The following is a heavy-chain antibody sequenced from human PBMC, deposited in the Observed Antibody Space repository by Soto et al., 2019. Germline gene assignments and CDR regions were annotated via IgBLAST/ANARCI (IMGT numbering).Heavy chain of an antibody. CDR2: ISTSGSST. J-gene: IGHJ4*02. CDR1: GFMFSGYS. D-gene: IGHD3-10*01. V-gene: IGHV3-48*04. Sequence: EVQLVESGGGLVQPGGSLRLSCGVSGFMFSGYSMNWVRQAPGKGLEWVSYISTSGSSTYYADSVKGRFTISRDNAEDSLYLQMNSLTAEDTAVYYCARDDYFGSGSYDFDYWGQGTLVTVSS. CDR3: ARDDYFGSGSYDFDY.